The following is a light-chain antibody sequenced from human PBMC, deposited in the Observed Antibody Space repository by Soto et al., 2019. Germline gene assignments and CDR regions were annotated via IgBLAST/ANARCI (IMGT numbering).Light chain of an antibody. CDR3: QQYNNWLRT. J-gene: IGKJ1*01. V-gene: IGKV3-15*01. CDR1: QSVNSN. CDR2: GAS. Sequence: EIVLTQSPSTLSLSPGERATLSCRASQSVNSNLAWYQQKPGQAPRLLIYGASTRATGIPARFSGSGSGTEFTLTISSLQSEDFAVYYCQQYNNWLRTFGQGTKVDIK.